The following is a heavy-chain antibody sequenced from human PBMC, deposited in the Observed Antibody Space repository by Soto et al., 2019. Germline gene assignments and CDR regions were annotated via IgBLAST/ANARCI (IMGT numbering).Heavy chain of an antibody. V-gene: IGHV4-59*01. CDR1: GGSISSYY. CDR2: IYYSGST. D-gene: IGHD6-6*01. CDR3: VTNSPEYQVAPRPDGYHYYGIDV. Sequence: NPSETLSLTCTVSGGSISSYYWSWIRQPPGKGLEWIGYIYYSGSTNYNPSLGSRVTISVDTSKNQLSLRLSSVTAADTAVYYCVTNSPEYQVAPRPDGYHYYGIDVWGQGTTVTVSS. J-gene: IGHJ6*02.